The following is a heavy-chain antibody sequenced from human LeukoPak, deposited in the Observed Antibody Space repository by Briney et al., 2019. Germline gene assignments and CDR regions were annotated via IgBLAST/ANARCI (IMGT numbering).Heavy chain of an antibody. CDR2: IYNSGSL. Sequence: SETLSLTCTVSGGSISSYYWSWIRQPPGKGLEWIGYIYNSGSLNYNPSHKSRVTISVDKSKNQFSLKLSSVTAADTAVYYCARKTYDSSGLIPHPGVFDIWGQGTMVTVSS. J-gene: IGHJ3*02. V-gene: IGHV4-59*12. CDR3: ARKTYDSSGLIPHPGVFDI. CDR1: GGSISSYY. D-gene: IGHD3-22*01.